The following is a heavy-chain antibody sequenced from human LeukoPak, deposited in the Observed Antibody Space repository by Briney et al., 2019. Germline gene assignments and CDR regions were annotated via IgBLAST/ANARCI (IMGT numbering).Heavy chain of an antibody. J-gene: IGHJ4*02. CDR1: GFTLDNYR. CDR2: VNADGGNT. V-gene: IGHV3-23*01. D-gene: IGHD1-26*01. Sequence: GGSLRLSCAASGFTLDNYRMSWVRQAPGKGLEWVSTVNADGGNTYYADSVKGRFTISRDNSKSTLILQMNSLRVEDTALYYCTKRVKYGGTWDHFADWGQGTLVTVSS. CDR3: TKRVKYGGTWDHFAD.